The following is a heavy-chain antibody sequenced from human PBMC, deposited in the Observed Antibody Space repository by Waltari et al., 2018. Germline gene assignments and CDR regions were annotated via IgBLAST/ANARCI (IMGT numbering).Heavy chain of an antibody. CDR1: GFTFSSYW. J-gene: IGHJ4*02. Sequence: EVQLVESGGGLVQPGGSLRLSCAASGFTFSSYWMHWVRQAPGKGLVCVARIKGDGGITSYADSVKGRFTSSRDNAKNTLYLQMHSLRAEDTAVYYCARGDLGSSGWKYFDYWGQGTLVTVSS. V-gene: IGHV3-74*01. D-gene: IGHD6-19*01. CDR3: ARGDLGSSGWKYFDY. CDR2: IKGDGGIT.